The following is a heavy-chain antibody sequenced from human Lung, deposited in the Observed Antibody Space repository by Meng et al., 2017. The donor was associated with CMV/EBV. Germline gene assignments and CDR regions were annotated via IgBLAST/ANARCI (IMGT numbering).Heavy chain of an antibody. J-gene: IGHJ6*02. V-gene: IGHV1-18*01. Sequence: ASXXVSXKASGYTFTNYVINWVRQAPGQGHEWMGWVSGYNDNTKYAQKLQDRVTMTTDISTSTAYMELRSLRSDDTAIYYCARTYCSSTRCSPPYYYAMDVWXQGTTVTVSS. CDR2: VSGYNDNT. CDR3: ARTYCSSTRCSPPYYYAMDV. CDR1: GYTFTNYV. D-gene: IGHD2-2*01.